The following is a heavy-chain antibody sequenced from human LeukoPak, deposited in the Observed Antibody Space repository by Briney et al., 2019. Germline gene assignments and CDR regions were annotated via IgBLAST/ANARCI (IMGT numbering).Heavy chain of an antibody. CDR2: INYSGST. Sequence: SETPSLTCTVSGGSISNYYWSWIRQPPGKGLEWIGYINYSGSTNFNPSLKSRVTISVDTSKNQFSLKLSSVTAADTAVYYCAREYYYGSGSYYDYWGQGTLVTVSS. V-gene: IGHV4-59*01. CDR1: GGSISNYY. J-gene: IGHJ4*02. D-gene: IGHD3-10*01. CDR3: AREYYYGSGSYYDY.